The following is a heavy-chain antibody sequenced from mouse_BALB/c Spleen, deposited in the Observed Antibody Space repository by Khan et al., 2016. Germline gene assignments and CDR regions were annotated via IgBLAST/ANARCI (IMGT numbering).Heavy chain of an antibody. D-gene: IGHD2-1*01. J-gene: IGHJ4*01. V-gene: IGHV14-4*02. CDR3: AAGGNYVVNYAMDY. CDR1: DFNIKDYY. CDR2: IDPENGDP. Sequence: VQLMQSGAELVRSGASVKLSCTASDFNIKDYYMHWVNQSPEQGLEWIGWIDPENGDPEYAPTFQGKATMTADTSSNTAYLQLSSLTSEDTAVYYCAAGGNYVVNYAMDYWDKGTSVTISS.